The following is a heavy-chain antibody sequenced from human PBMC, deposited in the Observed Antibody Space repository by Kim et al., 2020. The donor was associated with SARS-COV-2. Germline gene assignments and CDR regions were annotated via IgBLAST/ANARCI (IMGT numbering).Heavy chain of an antibody. CDR1: GYSFTSYW. V-gene: IGHV5-51*01. J-gene: IGHJ6*02. CDR3: ARLPLGYCSGGSCSPGGMDG. D-gene: IGHD2-15*01. CDR2: IYPGDSDT. Sequence: GESLKISCKGSGYSFTSYWIGWVRQMPGKGLEWMGIIYPGDSDTRYSPSFQGQVTISADKSISTAYLQWSSLKASDTAMYYCARLPLGYCSGGSCSPGGMDGWGQGTTVTVSS.